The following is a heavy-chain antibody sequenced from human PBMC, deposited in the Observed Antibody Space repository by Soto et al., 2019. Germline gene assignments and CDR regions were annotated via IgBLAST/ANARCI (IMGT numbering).Heavy chain of an antibody. V-gene: IGHV3-66*01. J-gene: IGHJ6*02. CDR1: GFSVTTNH. CDR3: VRNYGAV. CDR2: IYSGGAT. Sequence: EVQLVESGGGLVQPGGSLRLSCAVSGFSVTTNHMTWVRQAPGKGLEWVSIIYSGGATDYADYVKGRLTISRDNSKNTLHLQMNSLRGEDTAIYYCVRNYGAVWGQGTTVTVSS. D-gene: IGHD3-16*01.